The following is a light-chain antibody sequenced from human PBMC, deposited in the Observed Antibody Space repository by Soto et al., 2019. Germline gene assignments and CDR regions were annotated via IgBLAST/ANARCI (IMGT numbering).Light chain of an antibody. Sequence: DIQLTQSPSSLCACVGDRVTITCLFGQGISSYLNWYRQKPGKVPKLLIYSASNLQSGVPSRFSGSGSGTEFTLTISSLQPEDVATYYCQQYNTYSGTFGQGTKVDIK. CDR2: SAS. V-gene: IGKV1-27*01. CDR3: QQYNTYSGT. J-gene: IGKJ1*01. CDR1: QGISSY.